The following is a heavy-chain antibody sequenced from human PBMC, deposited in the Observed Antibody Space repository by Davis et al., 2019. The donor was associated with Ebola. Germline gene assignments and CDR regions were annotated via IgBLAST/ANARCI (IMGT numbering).Heavy chain of an antibody. CDR3: ARGPSGSSSWYPWFDP. Sequence: ASVKVSCKASGGTFSSYAISWVRQAPGQGLEWMGWISAYNGNTNYAQKLQGRVTMTTDTSTSTAYMELRSLRSDDTAVYYCARGPSGSSSWYPWFDPWGQGTLVTVSS. D-gene: IGHD6-13*01. V-gene: IGHV1-18*01. CDR2: ISAYNGNT. J-gene: IGHJ5*02. CDR1: GGTFSSYA.